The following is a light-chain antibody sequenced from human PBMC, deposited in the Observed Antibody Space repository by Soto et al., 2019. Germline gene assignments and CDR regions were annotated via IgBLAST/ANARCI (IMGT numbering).Light chain of an antibody. CDR1: QSMSSY. CDR2: AAS. J-gene: IGKJ4*01. V-gene: IGKV1-9*01. CDR3: QQLNSYPPLT. Sequence: DIQMTQSPSSLSASVGDSVTLSCRARQSMSSYLAWYQQKPGKAPKLLLYAASTLQSGVPSRFSGSGSGTEFTLTISSLQPEDFATYYCQQLNSYPPLTFGGGTKVDIK.